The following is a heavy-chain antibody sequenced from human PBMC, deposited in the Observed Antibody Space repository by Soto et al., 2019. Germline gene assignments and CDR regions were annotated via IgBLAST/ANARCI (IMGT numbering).Heavy chain of an antibody. CDR3: VRQWLVLSPLDR. CDR1: GFIFSGSP. J-gene: IGHJ5*02. CDR2: IGRKAKNYAT. Sequence: EVHLVQSGGGLVQPGGSLKLSCAASGFIFSGSPMHWVRQASGKGLEWVGRIGRKAKNYATEYGASVEGRFTISRDDSKKTTFLLMNSMKSEDTAVYFCVRQWLVLSPLDRWGQGNLVNVSS. V-gene: IGHV3-73*02. D-gene: IGHD6-19*01.